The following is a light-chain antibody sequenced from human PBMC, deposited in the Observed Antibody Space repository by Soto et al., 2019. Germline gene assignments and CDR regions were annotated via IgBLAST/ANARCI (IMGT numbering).Light chain of an antibody. CDR2: AAS. CDR1: RRVSSNH. Sequence: ETALTPSPGTLSLSPAERATLSCRASRRVSSNHLAWFQQKPGQAPRLLIYAASSRATGIPDRFSGSGSGTDFTLTISRLEPEDVAVYYCQQYGSSPQTFGQGTKVDIK. V-gene: IGKV3-20*01. CDR3: QQYGSSPQT. J-gene: IGKJ1*01.